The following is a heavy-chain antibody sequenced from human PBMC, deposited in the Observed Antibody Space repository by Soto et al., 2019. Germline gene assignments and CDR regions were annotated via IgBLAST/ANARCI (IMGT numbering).Heavy chain of an antibody. J-gene: IGHJ6*02. CDR1: GFTFSSYA. D-gene: IGHD2-2*01. CDR2: ISYDGSNK. CDR3: ARDIVVVPAALYYGMDV. V-gene: IGHV3-30-3*01. Sequence: QVQLVESGGGVVQPGRSLRLSCAASGFTFSSYAMHWVRQAPGKGLEWVAVISYDGSNKYYADSVKGRFTISRDNSKNTLYLQMNSMRAEDTAVYYCARDIVVVPAALYYGMDVWGQGTTVTDSS.